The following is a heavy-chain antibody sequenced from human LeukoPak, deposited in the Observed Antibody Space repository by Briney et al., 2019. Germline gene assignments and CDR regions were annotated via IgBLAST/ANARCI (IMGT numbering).Heavy chain of an antibody. Sequence: PGGSLRLSCTTSGLPSGDYAVSWVRQAPGKGLEWVSVIYSGGSTYYADSVKGRFTISRDNSKNTLYLQMNSLRAEDTAVYYCARGPRGIRFYPFWGQGTLVTVSS. D-gene: IGHD3-16*01. CDR1: GLPSGDYA. CDR3: ARGPRGIRFYPF. J-gene: IGHJ4*02. CDR2: IYSGGST. V-gene: IGHV3-53*01.